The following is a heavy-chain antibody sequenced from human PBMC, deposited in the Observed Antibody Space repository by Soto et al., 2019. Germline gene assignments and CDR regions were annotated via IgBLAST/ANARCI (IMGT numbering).Heavy chain of an antibody. CDR1: GFTFSSYS. Sequence: EVQLVESGGGLVQPGGSLRLSCAASGFTFSSYSMNWVRQAPGKGLEWVSYISGGSSAIYFADSVKGRYTISRDNDKNSLFLQMNSLRAEDTAVYYCARSDIAARRGSLDYWGQGTLVTVSS. CDR3: ARSDIAARRGSLDY. CDR2: ISGGSSAI. V-gene: IGHV3-48*01. D-gene: IGHD6-6*01. J-gene: IGHJ4*02.